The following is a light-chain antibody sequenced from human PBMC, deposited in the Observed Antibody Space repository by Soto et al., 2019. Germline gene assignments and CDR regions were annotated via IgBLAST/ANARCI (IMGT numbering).Light chain of an antibody. CDR3: QQSFSASPLT. Sequence: DIQMTQSPSSLSASVGDRVTIACRASQSINNYLNWYQQQPGKAPKLLIYAASSLQSGVPSRFSGSGSGTDFTLTISSLQPEDFATYYCQQSFSASPLTFGGGTKVDIK. CDR1: QSINNY. CDR2: AAS. V-gene: IGKV1-39*01. J-gene: IGKJ4*01.